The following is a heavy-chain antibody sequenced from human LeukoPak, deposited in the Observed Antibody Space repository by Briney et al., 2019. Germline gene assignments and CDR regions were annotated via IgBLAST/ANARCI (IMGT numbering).Heavy chain of an antibody. V-gene: IGHV1-46*01. D-gene: IGHD3-10*01. CDR1: GHTFTSYH. J-gene: IGHJ4*02. CDR2: IDPSGCST. CDR3: ARDQMAMVRGVNGYFDC. Sequence: ASVKVSCKASGHTFTSYHMHWVRQAPGQGLEWMGIIDPSGCSTRYAQKFQGRVTMTRYTSTSTVYMEVSNLRSEDTAVYYCARDQMAMVRGVNGYFDCWGQGTLVTVSS.